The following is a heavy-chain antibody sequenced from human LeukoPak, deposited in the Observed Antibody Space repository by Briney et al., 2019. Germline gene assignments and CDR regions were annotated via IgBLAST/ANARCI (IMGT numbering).Heavy chain of an antibody. J-gene: IGHJ4*02. Sequence: PGGSLRLSCAASGFTFSSYSMNWVRQAPGKGLEWVSSISSSSGYIYYADSVKGRFTISRDNAKNSLYLQMNSLRAEDTAVYYCARAGVRWGYSYGYYFDYWGQGTLVTVSS. CDR2: ISSSSGYI. D-gene: IGHD5-18*01. CDR1: GFTFSSYS. V-gene: IGHV3-21*01. CDR3: ARAGVRWGYSYGYYFDY.